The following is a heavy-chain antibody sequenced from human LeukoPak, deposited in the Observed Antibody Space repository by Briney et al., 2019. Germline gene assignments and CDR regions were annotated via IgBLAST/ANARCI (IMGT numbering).Heavy chain of an antibody. CDR3: ARDEVLLWFGESRDDAFDI. CDR2: MNPNSGNT. V-gene: IGHV1-8*01. Sequence: ASVKVSCKASGYTFTSYDINWVRQATGQGLEWMGWMNPNSGNTGYAQKFQGRVTMTTDTSTSTAYMELRSLRSDDSAVYYCARDEVLLWFGESRDDAFDIWGQGTMVTVSS. J-gene: IGHJ3*02. CDR1: GYTFTSYD. D-gene: IGHD3-10*01.